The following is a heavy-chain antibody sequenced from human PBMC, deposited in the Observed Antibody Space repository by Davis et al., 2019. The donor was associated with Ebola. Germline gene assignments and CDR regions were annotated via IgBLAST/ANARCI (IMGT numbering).Heavy chain of an antibody. CDR2: IYYSGST. V-gene: IGHV4-59*12. Sequence: SETLSLTCTVSGGSITIYYCTWIRQPPGKGLEWIGYIYYSGSTNYNPSLKSRVTISVDTSKNQFSLKLSSVTAADTAVYYCARGALVVYRYGMDVWGQGTTVTVSS. CDR3: ARGALVVYRYGMDV. CDR1: GGSITIYY. D-gene: IGHD2-8*02. J-gene: IGHJ6*02.